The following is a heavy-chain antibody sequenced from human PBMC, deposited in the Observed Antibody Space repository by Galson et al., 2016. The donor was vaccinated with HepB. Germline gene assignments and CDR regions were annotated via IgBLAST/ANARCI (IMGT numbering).Heavy chain of an antibody. CDR3: ARDVDLPHVIVVPAVMTGWFDP. V-gene: IGHV1-69*13. CDR1: GGTFSNYT. D-gene: IGHD2-2*01. CDR2: IIPIFRAA. J-gene: IGHJ5*02. Sequence: SVKVSCKASGGTFSNYTISWVRQAPGQGLEWMGGIIPIFRAANYAQKFQGRVTITADESTSTAYMELSSLRSEDTAMYYCARDVDLPHVIVVPAVMTGWFDPWGQGTLVTVSS.